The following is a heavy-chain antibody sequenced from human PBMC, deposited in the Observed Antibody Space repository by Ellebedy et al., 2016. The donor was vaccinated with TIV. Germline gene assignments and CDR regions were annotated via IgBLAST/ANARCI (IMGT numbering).Heavy chain of an antibody. J-gene: IGHJ4*02. D-gene: IGHD5-24*01. Sequence: SETLSLTCTVSGGSISSYYWSWIRQPPGKGLEWIGYIYYSGSTNYNPSLKSRVTISVDTSKNQFSLKLSSVTAADTAVYYCARDADGYNYDYFDYWGQGTLVTVSS. CDR3: ARDADGYNYDYFDY. CDR2: IYYSGST. CDR1: GGSISSYY. V-gene: IGHV4-59*01.